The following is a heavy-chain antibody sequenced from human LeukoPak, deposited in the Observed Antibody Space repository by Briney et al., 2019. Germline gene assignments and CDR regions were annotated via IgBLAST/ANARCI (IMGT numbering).Heavy chain of an antibody. CDR2: VDGGGGGT. J-gene: IGHJ4*02. Sequence: GGSLRLSCAASGFTLSSYAMTWVRQAPGRGLEWVSSVDGGGGGTYYADSVKGRFTISRDNAKNTLYLQMNSLRAEDTAVYYCAWPWDYWGQGTLVTVSS. CDR1: GFTLSSYA. CDR3: AWPWDY. V-gene: IGHV3-23*01.